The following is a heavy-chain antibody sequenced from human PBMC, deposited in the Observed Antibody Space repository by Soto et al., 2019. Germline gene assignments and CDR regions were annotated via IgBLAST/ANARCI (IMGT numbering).Heavy chain of an antibody. V-gene: IGHV3-23*01. CDR2: ISGSGSSA. CDR1: GFTFNTCA. J-gene: IGHJ4*02. D-gene: IGHD1-26*01. Sequence: EVQLLESGGGLVQPGGSLRLSCAASGFTFNTCAMNWVRQAPGKGLEWVSVISGSGSSAYYADSVKGRFTISRDNSKSTVDLQMNSLRGEDTAIYYCAKDLSGTYYQDSWAQGILVTV. CDR3: AKDLSGTYYQDS.